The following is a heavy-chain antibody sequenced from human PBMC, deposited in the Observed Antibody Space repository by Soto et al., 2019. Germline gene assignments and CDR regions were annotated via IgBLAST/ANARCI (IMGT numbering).Heavy chain of an antibody. D-gene: IGHD3-3*01. CDR1: GGSISSGGYY. Sequence: SETLSLTCTVSGGSISSGGYYWSWIRQHPGKGLEWIGYIYYSGSTYYNPSLKSRITMSVDTSKNQFSLKLSSVTAADTAVYYCARCYDFWGGYPQLDYGMDVWGQGTTVTVSS. CDR2: IYYSGST. CDR3: ARCYDFWGGYPQLDYGMDV. J-gene: IGHJ6*02. V-gene: IGHV4-31*03.